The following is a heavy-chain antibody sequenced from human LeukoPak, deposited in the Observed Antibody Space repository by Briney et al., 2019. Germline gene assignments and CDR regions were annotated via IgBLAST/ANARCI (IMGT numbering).Heavy chain of an antibody. CDR1: GFTFSSYS. V-gene: IGHV3-48*04. J-gene: IGHJ4*02. CDR2: ISSSSSTI. CDR3: ARVRVPSYYDSSGYYSNGY. D-gene: IGHD3-22*01. Sequence: GGSLRLSCAASGFTFSSYSMNWVRQAPGKGLEWVSYISSSSSTIYYADSVKGRYTISRDNAKNSLYLQMNSLRAEDTAVYYCARVRVPSYYDSSGYYSNGYWGQGTLVTVSS.